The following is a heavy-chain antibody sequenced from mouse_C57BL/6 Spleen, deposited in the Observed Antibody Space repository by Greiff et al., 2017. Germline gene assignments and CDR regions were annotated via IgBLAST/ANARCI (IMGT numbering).Heavy chain of an antibody. Sequence: VQLQQPGAELVRPGSSVKLSCKASGYTFTSYWMHWVKQRPIQGLEWIGNIDPSDSETHYNQKFKDKATLTVDKSSSTAYMQLSSLTSEDSAGYYCAMGYYGSSYGDWFAYWGQGTLVTVSA. CDR2: IDPSDSET. D-gene: IGHD1-1*01. CDR1: GYTFTSYW. V-gene: IGHV1-52*01. CDR3: AMGYYGSSYGDWFAY. J-gene: IGHJ3*01.